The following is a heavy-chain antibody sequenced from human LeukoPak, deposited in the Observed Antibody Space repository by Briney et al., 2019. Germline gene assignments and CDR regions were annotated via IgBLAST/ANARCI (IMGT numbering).Heavy chain of an antibody. CDR3: AKVVGIAVAGSVFDY. V-gene: IGHV3-30*02. Sequence: GGSLRLSCAASGFTFSSYGMHWVRQAPGKGLEWVAFIRYDGSNKYYADSVKGRFTISRDNSKNTLYLQMNSLRAEDTAVYYCAKVVGIAVAGSVFDYWGQGTLVTVSS. CDR1: GFTFSSYG. D-gene: IGHD6-19*01. CDR2: IRYDGSNK. J-gene: IGHJ4*02.